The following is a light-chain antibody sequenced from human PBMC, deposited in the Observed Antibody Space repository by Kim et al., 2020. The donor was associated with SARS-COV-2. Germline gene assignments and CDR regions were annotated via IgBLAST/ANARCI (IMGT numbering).Light chain of an antibody. CDR3: QQSNDWPPLT. J-gene: IGKJ1*01. Sequence: PEERAALSCRASQTINNRLVWYQQKPGQAPRLLIYDATTGATGVPAWFIGSWSETDFTLTVSSLQSEDFAVYCCQQSNDWPPLTFGQGTKVDIK. V-gene: IGKV3-15*01. CDR2: DAT. CDR1: QTINNR.